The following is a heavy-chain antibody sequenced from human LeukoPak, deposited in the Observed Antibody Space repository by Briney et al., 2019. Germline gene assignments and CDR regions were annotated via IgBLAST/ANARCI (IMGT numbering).Heavy chain of an antibody. CDR3: AKNRGYGSGSYRHFDH. J-gene: IGHJ4*02. Sequence: PGRSLRLSCAASGFSFVSHAMHWVRQAPGKGLDWVALISYDGSNTYYADSVKGRFSISRESSKNTLYLQMNSLRAEDTAIYYCAKNRGYGSGSYRHFDHWGQGTLVTVSS. CDR1: GFSFVSHA. D-gene: IGHD3-10*01. CDR2: ISYDGSNT. V-gene: IGHV3-30*18.